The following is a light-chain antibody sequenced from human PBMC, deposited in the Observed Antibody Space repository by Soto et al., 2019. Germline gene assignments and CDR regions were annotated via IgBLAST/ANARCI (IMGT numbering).Light chain of an antibody. CDR1: SSNIGSNA. CDR3: AAWDDSLNGVV. CDR2: SNN. Sequence: QAVVTQPPSTSGTPGQRVTISCSGSSSNIGSNAVNCYQQLPGTAPKLLIYSNNLRPSGVPDRFSGSKSGTSASLAISGLQSGDEADYYCAAWDDSLNGVVFGGGTQLTVL. V-gene: IGLV1-44*01. J-gene: IGLJ2*01.